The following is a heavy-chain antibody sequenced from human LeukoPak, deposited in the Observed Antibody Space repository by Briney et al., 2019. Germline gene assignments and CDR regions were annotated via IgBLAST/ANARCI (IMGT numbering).Heavy chain of an antibody. CDR3: AMPGGGIVVVPAAMTKDAFDI. Sequence: PSETLSLTCAVYGGSFSGYYWSWIRQPPGKGLEWVGSIYYSGSTYYNPSLKSRVTISVDTSKNQFSLKLSSVTAADTAVYYCAMPGGGIVVVPAAMTKDAFDIWGQGTMVTVSS. CDR1: GGSFSGYY. CDR2: IYYSGST. D-gene: IGHD2-2*01. J-gene: IGHJ3*02. V-gene: IGHV4-34*01.